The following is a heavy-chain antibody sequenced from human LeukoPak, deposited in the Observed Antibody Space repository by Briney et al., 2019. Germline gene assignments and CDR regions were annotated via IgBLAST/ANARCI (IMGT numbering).Heavy chain of an antibody. J-gene: IGHJ6*02. V-gene: IGHV3-21*04. D-gene: IGHD3-3*01. CDR2: ISSSTSYI. CDR3: AKDLRFLEWLPVYYYYYGMDV. CDR1: GFTFSSYS. Sequence: GGSLRLSCAASGFTFSSYSMNWVRQAPGEGLEWVSCISSSTSYIYYADSVKGRFTISRDNSKNTLYLQMNSLRAEDTAVYYCAKDLRFLEWLPVYYYYYGMDVWGQGTTVTVSS.